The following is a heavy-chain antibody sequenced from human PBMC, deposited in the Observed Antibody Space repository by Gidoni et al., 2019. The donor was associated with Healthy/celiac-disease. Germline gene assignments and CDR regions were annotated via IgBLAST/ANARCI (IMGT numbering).Heavy chain of an antibody. Sequence: GGVVQPGRSLRLSCAASGFTFSSYGMHWVRQAPGKGLEWVAVISYDGSNKYYADSVKGRFTISRDNSKNTLYLQMNSLRAEDTAVYYCAKDLDGGFGENYGMDVWGQGTTVTVSS. CDR1: GFTFSSYG. V-gene: IGHV3-30*18. J-gene: IGHJ6*02. CDR3: AKDLDGGFGENYGMDV. CDR2: ISYDGSNK. D-gene: IGHD3-10*01.